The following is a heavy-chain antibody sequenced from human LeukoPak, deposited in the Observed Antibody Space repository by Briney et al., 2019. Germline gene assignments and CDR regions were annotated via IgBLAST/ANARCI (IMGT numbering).Heavy chain of an antibody. V-gene: IGHV3-21*01. CDR3: ARGRDSYFDY. J-gene: IGHJ4*02. Sequence: GVSLRLSCAASGFTFSSYSMNWVRQAPGKGLEWVSSISSSSSYIYYADSVKGRFTISRDNAKNSLYLQMNSLRAEDTAVYYCARGRDSYFDYWGQGTLVTVSS. CDR1: GFTFSSYS. CDR2: ISSSSSYI. D-gene: IGHD2-15*01.